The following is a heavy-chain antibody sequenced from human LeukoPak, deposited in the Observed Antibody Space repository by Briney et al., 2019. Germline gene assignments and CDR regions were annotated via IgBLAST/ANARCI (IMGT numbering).Heavy chain of an antibody. Sequence: SQTLSLSCAVSGGSISSGGYSWSWIRQPPGKGLEWIGYIYHSGSTYYNPSLKSRVTISVDTSKNQFSLKLSSVTAADTAVYYCARVSRGYNWFDPWGQGTLVTVSS. CDR3: ARVSRGYNWFDP. CDR1: GGSISSGGYS. V-gene: IGHV4-30-2*01. J-gene: IGHJ5*02. CDR2: IYHSGST.